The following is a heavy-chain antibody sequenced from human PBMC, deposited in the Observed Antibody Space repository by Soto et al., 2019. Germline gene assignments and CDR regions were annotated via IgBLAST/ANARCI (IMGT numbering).Heavy chain of an antibody. CDR1: GFTISSNY. CDR2: IYSGGST. Sequence: EVQLVESGGGLVQPGGSLRLSCAASGFTISSNYMSWVRQAPGKGLEWVSVIYSGGSTYYADSVKGRFTISRDNSKNPLYLQMNSLRAEDTAVYYCAREHLGSPQPNYFDYWGQGTLVTVSS. J-gene: IGHJ4*02. D-gene: IGHD3-16*01. V-gene: IGHV3-66*01. CDR3: AREHLGSPQPNYFDY.